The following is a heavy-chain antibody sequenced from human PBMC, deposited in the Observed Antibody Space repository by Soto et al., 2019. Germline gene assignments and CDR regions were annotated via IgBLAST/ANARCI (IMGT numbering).Heavy chain of an antibody. CDR1: GFTFSSYG. CDR2: IWYDGSNK. D-gene: IGHD3-9*01. V-gene: IGHV3-33*01. Sequence: GGSLRLSCAASGFTFSSYGMHWVRQAPGKGLEWVAVIWYDGSNKYYADSVKGRFTISRDNSKNTLYLQMNSLRAEDTAVYYWARDGAGATYYDILTGYYGFDYWGQGTLVTVS. CDR3: ARDGAGATYYDILTGYYGFDY. J-gene: IGHJ4*02.